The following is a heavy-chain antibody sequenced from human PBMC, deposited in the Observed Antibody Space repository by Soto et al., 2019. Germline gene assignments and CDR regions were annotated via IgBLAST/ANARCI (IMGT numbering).Heavy chain of an antibody. D-gene: IGHD6-13*01. CDR3: AREFRFPTAAGTGSTQYYFDY. CDR2: IYYSGST. J-gene: IGHJ4*02. CDR1: GGSISSGGYY. Sequence: PSETLSLTCTVSGGSISSGGYYWSWIRQHPGKGLEWIGYIYYSGSTYYNPSLKSRVTISVDTSKNQFSLKLSSVTAADTAVYYCAREFRFPTAAGTGSTQYYFDYWGQGTLVTVYS. V-gene: IGHV4-31*03.